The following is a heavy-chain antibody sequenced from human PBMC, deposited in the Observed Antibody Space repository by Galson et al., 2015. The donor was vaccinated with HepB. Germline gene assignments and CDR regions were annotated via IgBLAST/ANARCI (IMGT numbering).Heavy chain of an antibody. D-gene: IGHD3-9*01. CDR1: GYTFTDYY. Sequence: SVKVSCKASGYTFTDYYIHWVRQAPGQGLEWMGWINPNSGDTNYAQKFQGRVTMTRDTSINTAHMELSRLRSDDTAVYYCARVEYHILTGYYPFDYWGQGTLVTVSS. V-gene: IGHV1-2*02. CDR2: INPNSGDT. CDR3: ARVEYHILTGYYPFDY. J-gene: IGHJ4*02.